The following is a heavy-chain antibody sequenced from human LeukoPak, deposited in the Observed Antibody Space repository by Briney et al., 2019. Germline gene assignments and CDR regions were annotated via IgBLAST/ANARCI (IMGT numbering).Heavy chain of an antibody. J-gene: IGHJ5*02. CDR1: GGSISSSNW. CDR3: ARGRSGLLWFGESPNWFDP. Sequence: SETLSLTCAVSGGSISSSNWWSWVRQPPGKGLEWIREIYHSGSTNYNPSLKSRVTISVDRSKNQFSLKLSSVTAADTAVYYCARGRSGLLWFGESPNWFDPWGQGTLVTVSS. D-gene: IGHD3-10*01. V-gene: IGHV4-4*02. CDR2: IYHSGST.